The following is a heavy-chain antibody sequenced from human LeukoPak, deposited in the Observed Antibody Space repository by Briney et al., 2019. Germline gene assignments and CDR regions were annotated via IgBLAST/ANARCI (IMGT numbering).Heavy chain of an antibody. D-gene: IGHD6-13*01. J-gene: IGHJ4*02. CDR1: GLTDSSNY. Sequence: GGSLRLSCAASGLTDSSNYMSWVRQAPGKGLEWVSVIYSGGSTYYADSVKGRFTISRDNSKNTLYLQMNSLRAEDTAVYYCARGGIAAAGPDYWGQGTLVTVSS. CDR2: IYSGGST. V-gene: IGHV3-53*01. CDR3: ARGGIAAAGPDY.